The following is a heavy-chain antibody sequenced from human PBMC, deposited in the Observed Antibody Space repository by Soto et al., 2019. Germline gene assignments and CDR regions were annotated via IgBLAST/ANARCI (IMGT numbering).Heavy chain of an antibody. V-gene: IGHV3-23*01. Sequence: EVQLLESGGGLVQPGGSLRLSCAASGFTFSSYAMNWVRQAPGKGLEWVSVISGSGDSTYYADSVKGRFTISRDNSKNTLYLQMNSLSAADTAVYYCATRASGSYFDYWGQGTLVTVSS. CDR3: ATRASGSYFDY. CDR1: GFTFSSYA. J-gene: IGHJ4*02. CDR2: ISGSGDST. D-gene: IGHD3-10*01.